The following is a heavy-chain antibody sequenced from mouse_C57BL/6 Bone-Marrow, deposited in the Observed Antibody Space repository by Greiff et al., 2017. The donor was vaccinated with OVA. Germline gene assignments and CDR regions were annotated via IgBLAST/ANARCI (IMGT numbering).Heavy chain of an antibody. J-gene: IGHJ4*01. CDR1: GYTFTSYG. D-gene: IGHD1-1*01. CDR2: IYPRSGNT. V-gene: IGHV1-81*01. Sequence: QVQLKESGAELARPGASVKLSCKASGYTFTSYGISWVKQRTGQGLEWIGEIYPRSGNTYYNEKFKGKATLTADKSSSTAYMELRSLTFEDAAVEFCAHYYGSSYVGYAMGYWGQGTSVTVSS. CDR3: AHYYGSSYVGYAMGY.